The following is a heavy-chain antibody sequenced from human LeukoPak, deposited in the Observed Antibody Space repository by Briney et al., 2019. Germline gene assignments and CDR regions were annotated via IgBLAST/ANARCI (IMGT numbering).Heavy chain of an antibody. V-gene: IGHV4-59*01. J-gene: IGHJ4*02. CDR2: IYYSGST. CDR1: GGSISSYY. Sequence: SETLSLTRTVSGGSISSYYWSWIRQPPGKGLEWIGYIYYSGSTNYNPSLKSRVTISVDTSKNQFSLKLSSVTAADTAVYYCARDGGSIGAYFDYWGQGTLVTVSS. D-gene: IGHD2/OR15-2a*01. CDR3: ARDGGSIGAYFDY.